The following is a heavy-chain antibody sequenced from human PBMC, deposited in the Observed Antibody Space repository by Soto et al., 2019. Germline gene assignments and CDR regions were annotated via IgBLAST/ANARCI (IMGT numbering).Heavy chain of an antibody. CDR1: GGSISSYY. V-gene: IGHV4-59*01. CDR2: IYYSGST. Sequence: SETLSLTCTVSGGSISSYYWSWIRQPPGKGLEWIGYIYYSGSTNYNPSLKSRVTISVDTSKNQFSLKLSSVTAADTAVYYCARSHGSYFPFDYWGQGTLVTVS. D-gene: IGHD1-26*01. CDR3: ARSHGSYFPFDY. J-gene: IGHJ4*02.